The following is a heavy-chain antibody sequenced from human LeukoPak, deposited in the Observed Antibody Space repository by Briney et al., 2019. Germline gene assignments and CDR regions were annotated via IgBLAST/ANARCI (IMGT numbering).Heavy chain of an antibody. CDR3: ARRGYEFSDLDN. J-gene: IGHJ4*02. CDR1: GYTFTGYY. CDR2: INPNNGDT. V-gene: IGHV1-2*02. Sequence: GASVKVSCTASGYTFTGYYMHWVRQAPGQGLEWMGWINPNNGDTNFAQKFQGRVAMTRDTSMNTVYMELSSLRSDDTAVYYCARRGYEFSDLDNWGQGTLVTVSS. D-gene: IGHD3/OR15-3a*01.